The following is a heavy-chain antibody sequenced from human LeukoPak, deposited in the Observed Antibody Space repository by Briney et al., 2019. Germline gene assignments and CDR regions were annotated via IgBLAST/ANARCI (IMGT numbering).Heavy chain of an antibody. Sequence: GGSLRLSCAAPGFMFSDEYMSWIRQAPGKGLEWVSYISNSGDFIAYADSVKGRFTISRDNAENSLFLQMNSLRAEDTAVYYCARARGTGPGAHFDYWGQGTLVIVSS. CDR3: ARARGTGPGAHFDY. J-gene: IGHJ4*02. V-gene: IGHV3-11*01. CDR2: ISNSGDFI. D-gene: IGHD3-10*01. CDR1: GFMFSDEY.